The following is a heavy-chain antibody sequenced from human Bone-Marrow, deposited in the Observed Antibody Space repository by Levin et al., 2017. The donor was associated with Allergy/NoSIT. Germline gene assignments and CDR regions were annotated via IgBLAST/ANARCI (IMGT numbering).Heavy chain of an antibody. Sequence: PGGSLRLSCAASGFSLTDNHQHWVRQAPGKGLEWVAAMWNDGTKTYYSDSVKGRFTISRDIPKNTLYLQMNSLRAEDTAVYYCARDFLGFDYWGQGTLVTVSS. V-gene: IGHV3-30*04. CDR3: ARDFLGFDY. CDR1: GFSLTDNH. J-gene: IGHJ4*02. CDR2: MWNDGTKT. D-gene: IGHD1-26*01.